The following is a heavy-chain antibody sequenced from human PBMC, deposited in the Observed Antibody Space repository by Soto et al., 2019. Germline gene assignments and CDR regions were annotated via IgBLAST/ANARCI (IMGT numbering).Heavy chain of an antibody. CDR1: GFTFSSYA. J-gene: IGHJ4*02. V-gene: IGHV3-23*01. CDR2: ISGSGGST. CDR3: ARAGRSGYYSGPYYFDY. Sequence: GGSLRLSCAASGFTFSSYALSWVRQAPGKGLEWVSAISGSGGSTYYADSVKGRFTISRDNSKNTLYLQMNSLRAEDTAVYYCARAGRSGYYSGPYYFDYWGQGTLVTVSS. D-gene: IGHD3-3*01.